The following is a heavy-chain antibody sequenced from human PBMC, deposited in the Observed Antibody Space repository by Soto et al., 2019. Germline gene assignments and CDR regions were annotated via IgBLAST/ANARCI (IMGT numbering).Heavy chain of an antibody. D-gene: IGHD3-10*01. CDR1: GGSFSGYY. V-gene: IGHV4-34*01. Sequence: SETLSLTCAVYGGSFSGYYWSWIRQPPGKGLEWIGEINHSGSTNYNPSLKSRVTISVDTSKNQFSLKLSSVTAADTAVYYCARIWFPYFDYWGQGTLVTVSS. J-gene: IGHJ4*02. CDR3: ARIWFPYFDY. CDR2: INHSGST.